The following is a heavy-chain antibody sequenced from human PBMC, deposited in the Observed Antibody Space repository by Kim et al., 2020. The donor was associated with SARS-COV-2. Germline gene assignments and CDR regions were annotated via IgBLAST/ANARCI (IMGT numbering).Heavy chain of an antibody. V-gene: IGHV4-39*01. CDR2: IYYSGST. CDR1: GGSISSSSYY. CDR3: ARHPTRYYFDY. J-gene: IGHJ4*02. Sequence: SETLSLTCTVSGGSISSSSYYWGWIRQPPGKGLEWIGSIYYSGSTYYNPSLKSRVTISVDTSKNQFSLKLSSVTAADTAVYYCARHPTRYYFDYWGQGTL.